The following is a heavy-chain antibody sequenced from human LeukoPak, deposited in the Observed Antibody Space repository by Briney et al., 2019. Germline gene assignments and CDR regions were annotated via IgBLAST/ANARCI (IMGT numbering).Heavy chain of an antibody. V-gene: IGHV1-69*01. CDR2: IIPSFGTV. D-gene: IGHD1-26*01. CDR3: ARDVEGRLNLLPS. J-gene: IGHJ5*02. CDR1: AVTFGTYA. Sequence: SVKVSCEASAVTFGTYAITWVRQAPGQGLEWMGGIIPSFGTVYYAQKFQGRVTITADESTSTDYMELSSLRSEDTAVYYCARDVEGRLNLLPSWGQGTLVTVSS.